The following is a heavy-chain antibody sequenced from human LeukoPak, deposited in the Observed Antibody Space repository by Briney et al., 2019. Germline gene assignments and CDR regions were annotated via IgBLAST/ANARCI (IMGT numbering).Heavy chain of an antibody. J-gene: IGHJ6*03. D-gene: IGHD3-22*01. Sequence: GASVKVSCKASGGTFSSYAISWVRQAPGQGLEWMGGIIPIFGTANYAQKFQGRVTITTDESTSTAYMELSSLRSEDTAVYYCARDQVDYYDSSGPNRVDYMDVWGKGTTVTVSS. CDR1: GGTFSSYA. V-gene: IGHV1-69*05. CDR3: ARDQVDYYDSSGPNRVDYMDV. CDR2: IIPIFGTA.